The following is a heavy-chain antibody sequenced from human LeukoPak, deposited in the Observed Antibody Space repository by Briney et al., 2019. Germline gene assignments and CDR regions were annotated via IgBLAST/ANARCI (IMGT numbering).Heavy chain of an antibody. V-gene: IGHV3-48*02. J-gene: IGHJ4*02. CDR3: AGGVYGYNAFDY. CDR1: GITFSVYG. CDR2: ISSGRSVM. Sequence: GGSLRFSCAASGITFSVYGMSWVRQAPGKGLEWVSHISSGRSVMNYADSVKGRFTISRDNGKNSVYLQMNSLRDEDTAVYYCAGGVYGYNAFDYWGQGTLVSVSS. D-gene: IGHD5/OR15-5a*01.